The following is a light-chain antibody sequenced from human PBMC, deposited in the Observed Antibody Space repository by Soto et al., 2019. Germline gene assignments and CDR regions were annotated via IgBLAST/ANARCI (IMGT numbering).Light chain of an antibody. CDR2: ATS. CDR1: QTISID. Sequence: DIQMTQSPSSLSASVGDRVTITCRARQTISIDLNWYQQKPGKVPTLLLSATSNLQSGVPSRFVGSGSGTDFTLTISSLQPEDFATYYCQHSHSTPAFGGGTKVESK. V-gene: IGKV1-39*01. CDR3: QHSHSTPA. J-gene: IGKJ4*01.